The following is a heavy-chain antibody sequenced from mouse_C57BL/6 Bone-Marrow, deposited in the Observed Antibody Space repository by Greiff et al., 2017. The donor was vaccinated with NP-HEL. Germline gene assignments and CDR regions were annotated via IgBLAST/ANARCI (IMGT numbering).Heavy chain of an antibody. Sequence: VQLQQSGPELVKPGASVKISCKASGYAFSSSWMNWVKQRPGKGLEWIGRIYPGDGDTNYNGKFKGKATLTADKSSSTAYMQRSSLTSEDSAVYFCARGAPYLYFDVWGTGTTVTVSS. CDR1: GYAFSSSW. V-gene: IGHV1-82*01. CDR3: ARGAPYLYFDV. CDR2: IYPGDGDT. D-gene: IGHD5-5*01. J-gene: IGHJ1*03.